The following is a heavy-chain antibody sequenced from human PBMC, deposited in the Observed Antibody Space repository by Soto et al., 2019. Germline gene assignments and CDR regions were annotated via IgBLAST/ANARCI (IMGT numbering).Heavy chain of an antibody. CDR2: ISTDNGNT. CDR3: ARDRVGGGGVFFDY. J-gene: IGHJ4*02. Sequence: ASVKVSCKASGYTFTNSGISWVRQAPGQGLEWMGWISTDNGNTNYAQHLQGRVSMTTDTSTSTAYMDLRSLRSDDTAVYYCARDRVGGGGVFFDYWGPGTLVTVSS. CDR1: GYTFTNSG. V-gene: IGHV1-18*01. D-gene: IGHD3-16*01.